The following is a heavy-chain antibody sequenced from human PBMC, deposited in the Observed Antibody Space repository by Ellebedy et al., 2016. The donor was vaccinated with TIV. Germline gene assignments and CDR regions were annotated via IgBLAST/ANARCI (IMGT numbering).Heavy chain of an antibody. J-gene: IGHJ4*02. CDR1: VYSFTTYW. V-gene: IGHV5-10-1*01. CDR2: IDPSDSYT. D-gene: IGHD5-18*01. Sequence: TVSCKGSVYSFTTYWISWVRQMPGKGLAWLGRIDPSDSYTNYTPSFQGHVTISADNSISTAYLQCSSLKASDTAMYYCARHMNTAMTNDHWGQGTLVTVSS. CDR3: ARHMNTAMTNDH.